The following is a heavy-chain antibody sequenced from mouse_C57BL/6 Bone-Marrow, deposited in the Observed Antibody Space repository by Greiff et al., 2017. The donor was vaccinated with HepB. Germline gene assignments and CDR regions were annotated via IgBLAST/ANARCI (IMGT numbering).Heavy chain of an antibody. CDR3: ARRGGRGLKDAMDY. J-gene: IGHJ4*01. CDR1: GFTFSSYA. Sequence: EVMLVESGGGLVKPGGSLKLSCAASGFTFSSYAMSWVRQTPEKRLEWVATISDGGSYTYYPDNVKGRFTISRDNAKKNLYLQMSHLKSEDTAMYYCARRGGRGLKDAMDYWGQGTSVTVSS. CDR2: ISDGGSYT. D-gene: IGHD1-3*01. V-gene: IGHV5-4*03.